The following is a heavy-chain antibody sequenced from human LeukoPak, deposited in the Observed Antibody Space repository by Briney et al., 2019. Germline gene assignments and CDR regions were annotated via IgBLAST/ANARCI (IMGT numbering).Heavy chain of an antibody. CDR2: IYTSGST. J-gene: IGHJ6*02. V-gene: IGHV4-4*07. CDR1: GGSISSYY. D-gene: IGHD3-10*01. CDR3: ARDSITMVRGVIISYYYGMDV. Sequence: SETLSLTCTVCGGSISSYYWSWIRQPAGKGLEWIGRIYTSGSTNYNPSLKSRVTMSVDTSKNQFSLKLSSVTAADTAVYYCARDSITMVRGVIISYYYGMDVWGQGTTVTVSS.